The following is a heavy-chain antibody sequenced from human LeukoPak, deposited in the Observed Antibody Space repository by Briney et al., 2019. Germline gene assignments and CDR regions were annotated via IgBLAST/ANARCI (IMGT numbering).Heavy chain of an antibody. Sequence: GGSLRLSCAASGFTFSSFTMNWVRQAPGKGLEWVAAISSSSRDIFYADSVKGRFSISRDNTQNSLSLQMNSLRAEDTAVYYCARAAEAYDILTGGTNYFDYWGQGTLVTVSS. CDR1: GFTFSSFT. D-gene: IGHD3-9*01. CDR3: ARAAEAYDILTGGTNYFDY. CDR2: ISSSSRDI. J-gene: IGHJ4*02. V-gene: IGHV3-21*01.